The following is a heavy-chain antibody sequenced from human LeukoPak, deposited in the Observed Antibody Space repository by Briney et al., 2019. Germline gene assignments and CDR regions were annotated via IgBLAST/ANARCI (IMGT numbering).Heavy chain of an antibody. Sequence: GGSLRLSRAASGFTFDDYGMSWVRQAPGKGLEWVSGIDWNGGSTGYADSVKGRFTISRDNAKNSLYLQMNSLRAEDTALYYCARILHILRFLEWSSFDYWGQGTLVTVSS. CDR2: IDWNGGST. D-gene: IGHD3-3*01. V-gene: IGHV3-20*04. J-gene: IGHJ4*02. CDR1: GFTFDDYG. CDR3: ARILHILRFLEWSSFDY.